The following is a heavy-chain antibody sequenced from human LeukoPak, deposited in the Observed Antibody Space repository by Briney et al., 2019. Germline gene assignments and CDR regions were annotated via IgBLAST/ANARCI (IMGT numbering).Heavy chain of an antibody. CDR2: VSGNGGST. V-gene: IGHV3-23*01. Sequence: GGSLRLSCAASGFTFSNFAMSWVRQAPGKGLEWVSGVSGNGGSTHYADSVKGRFTISRDNSKNTLYLQMNSLRAEDTAVYYCAKGGRIQLWPPDYWGQGTLVTVSS. D-gene: IGHD5-18*01. CDR1: GFTFSNFA. J-gene: IGHJ4*02. CDR3: AKGGRIQLWPPDY.